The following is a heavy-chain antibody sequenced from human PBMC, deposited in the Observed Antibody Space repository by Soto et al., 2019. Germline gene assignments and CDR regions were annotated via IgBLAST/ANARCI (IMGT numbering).Heavy chain of an antibody. Sequence: GESLKISCKGSGYSFPSYWISWVRHMLAQGSEXRRRIDPSDSYTNYSPSFQGHVTISADKSISTAYLQWSSLKASDTAMYYCARQYGYCSSTSCYDYYYYGMDVWGQGTTVTVSS. CDR3: ARQYGYCSSTSCYDYYYYGMDV. J-gene: IGHJ6*02. V-gene: IGHV5-10-1*01. CDR2: IDPSDSYT. CDR1: GYSFPSYW. D-gene: IGHD2-2*01.